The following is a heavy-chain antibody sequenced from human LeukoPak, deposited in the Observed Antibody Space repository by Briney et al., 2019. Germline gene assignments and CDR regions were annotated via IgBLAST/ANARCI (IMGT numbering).Heavy chain of an antibody. D-gene: IGHD3-9*01. Sequence: GGSLRLSCAASGFTVSSNYMSWVRQAPGKGLEWVSVIYSGGSTYYADSVKGRFTISRDNAKNTLYLQMNSLRAEDTAVYYCARGADSGYSSDNWGQGTLVSVSS. CDR3: ARGADSGYSSDN. CDR1: GFTVSSNY. J-gene: IGHJ4*02. V-gene: IGHV3-53*01. CDR2: IYSGGST.